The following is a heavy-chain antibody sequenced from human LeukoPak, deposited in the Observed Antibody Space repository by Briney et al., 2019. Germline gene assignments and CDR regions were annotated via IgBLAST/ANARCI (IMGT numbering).Heavy chain of an antibody. CDR3: ARSGFTMIVDDAFDI. D-gene: IGHD3-22*01. Sequence: ASVKVSCKASGYTFTSYDINWVRQATGQGLEWMGWMNPNSGNTGYAQKFQGRVTMTRNTAINTAYMELNSLRSEDTAVYYCARSGFTMIVDDAFDIWGQGTMVTVSS. CDR2: MNPNSGNT. V-gene: IGHV1-8*01. J-gene: IGHJ3*02. CDR1: GYTFTSYD.